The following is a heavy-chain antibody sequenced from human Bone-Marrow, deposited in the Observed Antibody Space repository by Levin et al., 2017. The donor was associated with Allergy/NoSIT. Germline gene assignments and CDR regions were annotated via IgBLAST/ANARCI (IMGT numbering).Heavy chain of an antibody. CDR2: INPKRGDT. CDR1: GYTFSDYY. V-gene: IGHV1-2*02. Sequence: VASVKVSCTISGYTFSDYYIHWVRQAPGQGLEWMGWINPKRGDTNFAQKFHGRVVLSRNTSISTAYMELGRLRSDDTALYYGARGGSGSNDYWGQGTLVTVSS. D-gene: IGHD1-26*01. J-gene: IGHJ4*02. CDR3: ARGGSGSNDY.